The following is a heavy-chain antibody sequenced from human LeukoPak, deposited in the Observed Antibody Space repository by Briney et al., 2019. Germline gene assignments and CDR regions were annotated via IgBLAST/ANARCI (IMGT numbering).Heavy chain of an antibody. Sequence: GGSLRLSCAASGFTFSSYWMHWVRQAPGKGLVWVSRINTDEISTTYADSVKGRFTVSRDNAKNTLYLQMNSLRAEDTAVYYCAREYTSSSGRAFDYWGRGTLVTVSS. CDR3: AREYTSSSGRAFDY. D-gene: IGHD6-6*01. CDR1: GFTFSSYW. J-gene: IGHJ4*02. CDR2: INTDEIST. V-gene: IGHV3-74*03.